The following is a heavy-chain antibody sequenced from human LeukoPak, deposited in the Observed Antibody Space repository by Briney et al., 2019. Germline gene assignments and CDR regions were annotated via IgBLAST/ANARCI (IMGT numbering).Heavy chain of an antibody. V-gene: IGHV3-48*02. CDR3: ARDRDDFWSGYFDY. D-gene: IGHD3-3*01. J-gene: IGHJ4*02. CDR1: GFTFSSYR. CDR2: ISSSSSTI. Sequence: GGSLRLSCAASGFTFSSYRMNWVRQAPGKGLEWVSYISSSSSTIYYADSVKGRFTISRDNAKNSLYLQMNSLRDEDTAVYYCARDRDDFWSGYFDYWGQGTLVTVSS.